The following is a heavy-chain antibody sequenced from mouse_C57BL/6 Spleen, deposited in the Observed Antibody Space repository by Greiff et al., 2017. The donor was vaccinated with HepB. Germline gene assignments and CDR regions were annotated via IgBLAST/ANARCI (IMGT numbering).Heavy chain of an antibody. J-gene: IGHJ3*01. CDR1: GYTFTSYW. CDR3: AGDYGSSYVRFAY. Sequence: QQSGAELVKPGASVKLSCKASGYTFTSYWMHWVKQRPGQGLEWIGMIHPNSGSTNYNEKFKSKATLTVDKSSSTAYMQLSSLTSEDSAVYYCAGDYGSSYVRFAYWGQGTLVTVSA. D-gene: IGHD1-1*01. V-gene: IGHV1-64*01. CDR2: IHPNSGST.